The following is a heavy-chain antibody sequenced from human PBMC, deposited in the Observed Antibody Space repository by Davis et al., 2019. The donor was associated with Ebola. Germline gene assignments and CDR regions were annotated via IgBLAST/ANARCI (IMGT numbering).Heavy chain of an antibody. CDR1: GYSFNTYW. J-gene: IGHJ4*02. Sequence: GESLKISCKGSGYSFNTYWIAWVRQMPGKGLEWMGIIYPRDSDIRYRPSFEGQVTISVDRSSSTAYLQWSSLKASDSAMYYCARGTDGYNPGGYFDSWGQGTLVTVSS. CDR3: ARGTDGYNPGGYFDS. V-gene: IGHV5-51*01. CDR2: IYPRDSDI. D-gene: IGHD5-24*01.